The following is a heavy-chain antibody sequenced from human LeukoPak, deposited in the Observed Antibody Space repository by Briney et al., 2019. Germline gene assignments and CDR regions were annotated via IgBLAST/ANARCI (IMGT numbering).Heavy chain of an antibody. J-gene: IGHJ4*02. D-gene: IGHD4-23*01. CDR1: GLTFSNYG. CDR2: ISYDGSTK. V-gene: IGHV3-30*18. Sequence: SGGSLRLSCVVSGLTFSNYGMHWVRQAPGKGLEWVAVISYDGSTKYYANSVKGRFTISRDNSKNTLYLQMNSLRAEDTAVYYCAKDQSSGGGNFVCLDFWGQGTLVTVSS. CDR3: AKDQSSGGGNFVCLDF.